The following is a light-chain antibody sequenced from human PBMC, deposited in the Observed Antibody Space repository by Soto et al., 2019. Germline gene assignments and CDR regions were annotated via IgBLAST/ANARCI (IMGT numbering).Light chain of an antibody. Sequence: IQMSDAQGTMSDPVGDRVTETKRASQSISSWLAWYQQKPGKAPKLLIYKASSLESGVPSRFSGSGYGTEFTLTMRCLQSCDFAIYNCEGYSSDPPWTFGVGTRVEIK. J-gene: IGKJ4*02. V-gene: IGKV1-5*03. CDR1: QSISSW. CDR2: KAS. CDR3: EGYSSDPPWT.